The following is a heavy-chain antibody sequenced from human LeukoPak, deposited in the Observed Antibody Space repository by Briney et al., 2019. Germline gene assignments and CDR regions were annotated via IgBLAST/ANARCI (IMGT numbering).Heavy chain of an antibody. V-gene: IGHV3-23*01. Sequence: PGGSLRLSCAASGFTFSSYAMSWVRQAPGKGLEWVSAISGSGGSTYYADSVKGRFTISRDNSKNTLYLQMNSLKTEDTAVYYCTRHESGYCSSTSCYDYYYMDVWGKGTTVTVSS. CDR2: ISGSGGST. CDR1: GFTFSSYA. CDR3: TRHESGYCSSTSCYDYYYMDV. J-gene: IGHJ6*03. D-gene: IGHD2-2*01.